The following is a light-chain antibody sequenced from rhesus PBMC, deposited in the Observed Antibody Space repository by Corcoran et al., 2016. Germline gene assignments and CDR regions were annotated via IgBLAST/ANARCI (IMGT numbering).Light chain of an antibody. J-gene: IGKJ1*01. CDR3: LQYSSGPWT. V-gene: IGKV1-22*01. CDR2: KAS. CDR1: QSISSW. Sequence: DIQMTQSPSSLSASVGDTVTITCRASQSISSWLDWYQQKPGKAPKLLIYKASSLQSGVPSRFSGSGAGTDFTLTISSLQPEDFATYDCLQYSSGPWTFGQGTKVEIK.